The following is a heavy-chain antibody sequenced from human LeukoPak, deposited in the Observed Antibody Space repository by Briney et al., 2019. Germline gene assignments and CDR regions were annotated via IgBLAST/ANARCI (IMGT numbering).Heavy chain of an antibody. J-gene: IGHJ5*02. CDR2: ISCSGST. CDR1: GVSLSSYN. Sequence: SETLSLTCTVSGVSLSSYNWSWVRQPPGKGLEWIGYISCSGSTTYNPCPKSRVTISVETSKNLFSLRQSAVTAADTAVYYCARHNAAVQDGARHENWFDLWGQGSLVTVSS. V-gene: IGHV4-59*08. D-gene: IGHD2-8*01. CDR3: ARHNAAVQDGARHENWFDL.